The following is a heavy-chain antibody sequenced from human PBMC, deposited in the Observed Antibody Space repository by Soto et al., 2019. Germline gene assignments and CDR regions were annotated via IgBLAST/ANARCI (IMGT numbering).Heavy chain of an antibody. J-gene: IGHJ4*02. V-gene: IGHV3-21*01. CDR2: ISSSSSYI. D-gene: IGHD2-15*01. Sequence: PGGSLRLSCAASGFTFSSYSMNWVRQAPGKGLEWVSSISSSSSYIYYADSVKGRFTISRDNAKNSLYLQMNSLRAEDTAVYYCARDPSYNYCSGGSCYSFDYWGQGTLVTVSS. CDR3: ARDPSYNYCSGGSCYSFDY. CDR1: GFTFSSYS.